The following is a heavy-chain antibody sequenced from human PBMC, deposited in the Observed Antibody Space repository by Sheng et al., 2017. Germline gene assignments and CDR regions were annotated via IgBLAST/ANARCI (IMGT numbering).Heavy chain of an antibody. CDR2: IYIHGAT. Sequence: EVQLVESGGGLIQPGGSLRLSCAVSGFTVSSNYMGWVRQAPGEGLEWVSSIYIHGATYYTDSVKGRFTISRDNSKNTVYLQMNNLRAEDTALYYCARAGDSTSWNWFGPWGQGTLGHGLL. CDR3: ARAGDSTSWNWFGP. V-gene: IGHV3-53*01. D-gene: IGHD6-13*01. J-gene: IGHJ5*02. CDR1: GFTVSSNY.